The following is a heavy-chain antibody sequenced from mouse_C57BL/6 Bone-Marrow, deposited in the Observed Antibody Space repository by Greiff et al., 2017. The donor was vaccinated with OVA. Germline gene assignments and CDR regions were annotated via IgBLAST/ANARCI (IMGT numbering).Heavy chain of an antibody. CDR2: IYPRSGNT. Sequence: QVQLQQSGAELARPGASVKLFCKASGYTFTSYGISWVKQRTGQGLEWIGEIYPRSGNTYYNEKFKGKATLTADKSSSTAYMELRSLTSEDSAVYFCARQLRLRRFAYWGQGTLVTVSA. CDR1: GYTFTSYG. D-gene: IGHD3-2*02. CDR3: ARQLRLRRFAY. J-gene: IGHJ3*01. V-gene: IGHV1-81*01.